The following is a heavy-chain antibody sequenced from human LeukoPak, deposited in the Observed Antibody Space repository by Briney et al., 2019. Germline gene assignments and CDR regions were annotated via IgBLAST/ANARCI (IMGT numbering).Heavy chain of an antibody. J-gene: IGHJ5*02. D-gene: IGHD3-16*01. CDR1: GGSFSGYY. CDR2: INHSGST. Sequence: SETLSLTCAVYGGSFSGYYWSWIRQPPGKGLEWIGEINHSGSTNYNPSLKSRVTISVDTSKNQFSLKLSSVTAADTAVYFCARGLERFSVFGEVTITENWFDPWGPGTLVTVSS. CDR3: ARGLERFSVFGEVTITENWFDP. V-gene: IGHV4-34*01.